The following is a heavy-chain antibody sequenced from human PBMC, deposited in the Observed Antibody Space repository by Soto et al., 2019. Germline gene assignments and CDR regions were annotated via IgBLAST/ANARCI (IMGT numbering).Heavy chain of an antibody. V-gene: IGHV1-3*01. CDR3: ARVGGAAWPIDY. J-gene: IGHJ4*02. Sequence: ASVKVSCKASGYTFTSYPIPWVRQAPGQRLEWVGWINAGNGDTKYAEKFQGRVTITRDNSKNTLYLQMNSLRAEDTAVYYCARVGGAAWPIDYWGQGSLVTVSS. CDR1: GYTFTSYP. D-gene: IGHD3-16*01. CDR2: INAGNGDT.